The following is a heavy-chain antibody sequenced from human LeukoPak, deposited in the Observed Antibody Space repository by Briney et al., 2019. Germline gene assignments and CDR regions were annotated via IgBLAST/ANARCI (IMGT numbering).Heavy chain of an antibody. V-gene: IGHV3-23*01. CDR2: ISSSDGST. CDR1: GFTFSSYA. Sequence: GGSLRLSCAATGFTFSSYAMSWVRQSPGRRLEWVSAISSSDGSTYYADSMTGRFTISRDNSRNTLYLQMNSLRAEDTALYHCAKAFHTTSWNNFDYWGQGTLVTVSS. D-gene: IGHD6-13*01. J-gene: IGHJ4*02. CDR3: AKAFHTTSWNNFDY.